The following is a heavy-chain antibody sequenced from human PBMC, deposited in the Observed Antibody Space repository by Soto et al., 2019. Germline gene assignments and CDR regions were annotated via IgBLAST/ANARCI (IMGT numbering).Heavy chain of an antibody. D-gene: IGHD6-13*01. V-gene: IGHV3-30-3*01. Sequence: QVQLVESGGGVVQPGRSLRLSCAASGFTFSSYTMHWVRQAPGKGLEWVAIISDDGTHKYYADSVKGRFTISRDNSKNTVYVQMNSLRPEDTAVYYCASDWFSSSWPGWYFALWGRGTLVTVSS. CDR2: ISDDGTHK. J-gene: IGHJ2*01. CDR1: GFTFSSYT. CDR3: ASDWFSSSWPGWYFAL.